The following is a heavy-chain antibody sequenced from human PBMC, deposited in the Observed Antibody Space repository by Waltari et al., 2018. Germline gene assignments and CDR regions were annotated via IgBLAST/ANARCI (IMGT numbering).Heavy chain of an antibody. CDR2: IYYSGST. CDR1: GGSISSHY. V-gene: IGHV4-59*11. Sequence: QVQLQESGPGLVKPSETLSLTCPVSGGSISSHYWSWIRQPPGKGLEWIGYIYYSGSTNYNPSLKSRVTISVDTSKNQFSLKLSSVTAADTAVYYCARGATAVAGHNWFDPWGQGTLVTVSS. J-gene: IGHJ5*02. D-gene: IGHD6-19*01. CDR3: ARGATAVAGHNWFDP.